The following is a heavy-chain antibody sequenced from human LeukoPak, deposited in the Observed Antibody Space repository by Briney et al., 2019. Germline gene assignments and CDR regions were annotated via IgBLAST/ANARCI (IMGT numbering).Heavy chain of an antibody. D-gene: IGHD3-10*01. CDR1: GFTVSSNY. Sequence: GGSLRLSCAASGFTVSSNYVSWVRQAPGKGLEWVSVIYSGGSTYYADSVKGRFTISRHNSKNTLYLQMNSLRAEDTAVYHCARGARFGELFTLDYWGQGTLVTVSS. J-gene: IGHJ4*02. CDR2: IYSGGST. V-gene: IGHV3-53*04. CDR3: ARGARFGELFTLDY.